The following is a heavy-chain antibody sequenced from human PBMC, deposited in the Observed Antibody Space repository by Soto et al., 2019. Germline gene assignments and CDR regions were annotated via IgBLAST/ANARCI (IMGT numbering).Heavy chain of an antibody. CDR3: AREGTGGYYYGMDA. V-gene: IGHV3-7*01. Sequence: GGSLRPSCAASGFTFCSHWLSWVRQAPGKGLEWVANIKQDGSEKYYVDSVKGRFTISRDNAKNSLYLQMDSLRAEDTAVYYCAREGTGGYYYGMDAWGQGPTVIVS. J-gene: IGHJ6*02. D-gene: IGHD3-16*01. CDR1: GFTFCSHW. CDR2: IKQDGSEK.